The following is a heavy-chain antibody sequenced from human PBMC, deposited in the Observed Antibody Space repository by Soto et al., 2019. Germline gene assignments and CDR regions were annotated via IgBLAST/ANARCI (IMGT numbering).Heavy chain of an antibody. J-gene: IGHJ4*02. CDR1: GFSFSSYT. CDR2: ISKSSSLT. V-gene: IGHV3-21*01. Sequence: EVHLVESGGGLAKPGGSLRLSCVGSGFSFSSYTMTWVRQAPGMGLEYLASISKSSSLTFYADSVRGRFIISRDNARDSLFLQLYSLRAEDTAVYYCVRGDDRVDWGQGTLVTVSS. CDR3: VRGDDRVD. D-gene: IGHD1-1*01.